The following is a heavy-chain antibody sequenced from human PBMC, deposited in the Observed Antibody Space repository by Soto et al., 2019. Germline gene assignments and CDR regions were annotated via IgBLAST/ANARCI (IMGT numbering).Heavy chain of an antibody. CDR3: AKAMVRGVIIKSQIFDY. V-gene: IGHV3-9*01. J-gene: IGHJ4*02. CDR2: ISWNSGSI. D-gene: IGHD3-10*01. CDR1: GFTFDDYA. Sequence: GGSLRLSCAASGFTFDDYAMHWVRQAPGKGLEWVSGISWNSGSIGYADSVKGRFTISRDNAKNSLYLQMNSLRAEDTALYYCAKAMVRGVIIKSQIFDYWGQGTLVTVSS.